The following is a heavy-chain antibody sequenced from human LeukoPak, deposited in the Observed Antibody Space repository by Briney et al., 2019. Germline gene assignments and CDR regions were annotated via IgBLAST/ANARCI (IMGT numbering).Heavy chain of an antibody. CDR1: GSTFTNYG. J-gene: IGHJ4*02. V-gene: IGHV1-18*01. Sequence: GASVKVSCKASGSTFTNYGVNWVRQAPGQGLEWMGWVSTYNGNTNYAQKLQGRVTMTTDTSTSTAYMELRSLRSDDTAVYYCARGGFGDLLSFFDYWGQGSLVTVSS. CDR2: VSTYNGNT. CDR3: ARGGFGDLLSFFDY. D-gene: IGHD3-10*01.